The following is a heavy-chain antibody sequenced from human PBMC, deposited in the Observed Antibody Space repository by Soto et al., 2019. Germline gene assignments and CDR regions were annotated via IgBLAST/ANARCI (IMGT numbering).Heavy chain of an antibody. J-gene: IGHJ4*02. D-gene: IGHD3-22*01. CDR2: IWYDGSNK. CDR1: GFTLSSYA. CDR3: ARDRYYESSGYYGVGYYFYY. V-gene: IGHV3-33*01. Sequence: GGSLRLSCAASGFTLSSYAMHWVRQAPGKGLEWVTVIWYDGSNKYYADSVKGRFTISRDNSKNTLYLQMNSLRAEDTAVYYCARDRYYESSGYYGVGYYFYYGGQGTRVTVYS.